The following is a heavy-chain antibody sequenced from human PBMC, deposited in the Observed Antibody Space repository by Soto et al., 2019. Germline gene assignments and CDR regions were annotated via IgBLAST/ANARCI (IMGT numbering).Heavy chain of an antibody. J-gene: IGHJ4*02. CDR1: GFTFSNAW. Sequence: GSLRLSCATSGFTFSNAWMSWVRQAPGKGLEWVGRIKSKIDGGTTDYAAPVKGRFTISRDDSKNTLYLQMNSLKTEDTAVYYCITAGTTHWGQGTLVTVSS. CDR3: ITAGTTH. D-gene: IGHD4-17*01. V-gene: IGHV3-15*01. CDR2: IKSKIDGGTT.